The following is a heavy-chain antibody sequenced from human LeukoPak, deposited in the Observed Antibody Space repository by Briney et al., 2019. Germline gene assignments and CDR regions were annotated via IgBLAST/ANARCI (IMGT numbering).Heavy chain of an antibody. J-gene: IGHJ5*02. D-gene: IGHD2-15*01. CDR3: ARGRYCSGGSCSSGNWFDP. V-gene: IGHV3-21*01. CDR1: GFTFCSYS. Sequence: GGSLRLSCAASGFTFCSYSMNWVRQAPGKGLEWVSSISSSSNYIYYADSVKGRFTVSRDNAKNSLYLQMNSLRAEDTAVYYCARGRYCSGGSCSSGNWFDPWGQGTLVTVSS. CDR2: ISSSSNYI.